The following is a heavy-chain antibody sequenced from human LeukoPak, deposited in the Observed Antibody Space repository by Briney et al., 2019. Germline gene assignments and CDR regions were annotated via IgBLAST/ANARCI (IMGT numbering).Heavy chain of an antibody. J-gene: IGHJ4*02. D-gene: IGHD1-26*01. CDR1: GYTFTSYY. V-gene: IGHV1-46*01. Sequence: RASVKVSCKASGYTFTSYYMHWVRQAPGQGLEWMGIINPSGGSTSYAQKFQGRVTMTRDTYTSTVYMELSSLRSEDTAVYYCAKDISSIVGAIRADYWGQGTLVTVSS. CDR2: INPSGGST. CDR3: AKDISSIVGAIRADY.